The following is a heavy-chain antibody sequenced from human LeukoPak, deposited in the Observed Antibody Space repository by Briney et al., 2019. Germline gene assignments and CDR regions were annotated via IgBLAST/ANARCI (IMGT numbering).Heavy chain of an antibody. Sequence: GGSLRLSCAASGFTFSSYAMSWVRQAPGKGLEWVSAISGSGGSTYYADSVKGRFTISRDNSKNTLYLQMNSLRAEDTAVYYCAKDHTQVLRYFDWFDYWGQGTLVTVSS. CDR1: GFTFSSYA. V-gene: IGHV3-23*01. D-gene: IGHD3-9*01. CDR2: ISGSGGST. CDR3: AKDHTQVLRYFDWFDY. J-gene: IGHJ5*01.